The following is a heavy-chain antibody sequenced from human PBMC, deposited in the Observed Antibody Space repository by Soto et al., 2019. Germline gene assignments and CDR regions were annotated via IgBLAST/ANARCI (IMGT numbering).Heavy chain of an antibody. J-gene: IGHJ4*02. CDR2: INPSGGST. CDR1: GYTFTSYY. Sequence: QVQLVQSGAEVKKPGASVKVSCKASGYTFTSYYMHWVRQAPGQGLEWMGIINPSGGSTSYAQKFQGRVTMTRDTSTSTVYMELSSLRSDDTAVYYCARGGGIVGATTPFDYWGQGTLVTVSS. V-gene: IGHV1-46*01. CDR3: ARGGGIVGATTPFDY. D-gene: IGHD1-26*01.